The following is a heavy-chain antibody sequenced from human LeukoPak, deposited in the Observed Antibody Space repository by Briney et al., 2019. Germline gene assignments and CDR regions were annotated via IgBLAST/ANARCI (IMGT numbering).Heavy chain of an antibody. D-gene: IGHD3-3*01. V-gene: IGHV1-3*03. J-gene: IGHJ6*03. CDR2: INAGNGNT. Sequence: ASVKVSCKASEDTFTTYYMHWVRQAPGQRLEWMGWINAGNGNTKYSQEFQDRVTITRDTSASTAYMELSSLRSEDMAVYYCARARYETRIWPKSRYDYYHYMDVWGKGTTVTVSS. CDR1: EDTFTTYY. CDR3: ARARYETRIWPKSRYDYYHYMDV.